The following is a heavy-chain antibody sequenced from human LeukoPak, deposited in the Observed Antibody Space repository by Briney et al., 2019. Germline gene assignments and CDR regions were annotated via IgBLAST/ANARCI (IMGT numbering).Heavy chain of an antibody. CDR1: GGSISGYY. CDR3: ARGGFYCGGDCYVDY. V-gene: IGHV4-34*01. D-gene: IGHD2-21*02. J-gene: IGHJ4*02. CDR2: INHSGST. Sequence: KPSETLSLTCTVSGGSISGYYWTWIRQPPGKGLEWIGEINHSGSTNYNPSLKSRVTISVDTSKNQFSLKLSSVTAADTAVYYCARGGFYCGGDCYVDYWGQGTLVTVSS.